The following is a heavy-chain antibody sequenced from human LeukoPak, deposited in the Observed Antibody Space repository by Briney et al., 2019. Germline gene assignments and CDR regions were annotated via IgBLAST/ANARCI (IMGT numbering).Heavy chain of an antibody. CDR2: ISYDGSNK. CDR3: ARIGRLRFLEWLQTLPEFDY. J-gene: IGHJ4*02. CDR1: GFTFSSYA. D-gene: IGHD3-3*01. Sequence: PGRSLRLSCAASGFTFSSYAMHWVRQAPGKGLEWVAVISYDGSNKYYADSVKGRFTISRDNSKNTLYLQMNSPRAEDTAVYYCARIGRLRFLEWLQTLPEFDYWGQGTLVTVSS. V-gene: IGHV3-30-3*01.